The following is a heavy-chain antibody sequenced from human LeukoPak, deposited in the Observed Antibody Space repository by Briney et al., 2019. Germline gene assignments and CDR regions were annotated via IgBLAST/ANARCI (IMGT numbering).Heavy chain of an antibody. J-gene: IGHJ3*02. CDR2: INHSGST. V-gene: IGHV4-34*01. D-gene: IGHD3-22*01. CDR1: GGSFSGYY. CDR3: AREPITMIVKDAFDI. Sequence: PSETLSLTCAVYGGSFSGYYWSWIRQPPGKRLEWIGEINHSGSTNYNPSLKSRVTISVDTSKNQFSLKLSSVTAADTAVYYCAREPITMIVKDAFDIWGQGTMVTVSS.